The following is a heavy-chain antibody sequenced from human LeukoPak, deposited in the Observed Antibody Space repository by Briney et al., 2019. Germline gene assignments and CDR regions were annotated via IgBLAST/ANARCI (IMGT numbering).Heavy chain of an antibody. CDR3: ARVAYSGSTWFDP. CDR1: GGPISSSSYY. V-gene: IGHV4-39*07. J-gene: IGHJ5*02. CDR2: IYYSGST. Sequence: SETLSLTCTVSGGPISSSSYYWGWTRQPPGKGLEWIGSIYYSGSTYYNPSLKSRVTISVDTSKNQFSLKLSSVTAADTAVYYCARVAYSGSTWFDPWGQGTLVTVSS. D-gene: IGHD3-10*01.